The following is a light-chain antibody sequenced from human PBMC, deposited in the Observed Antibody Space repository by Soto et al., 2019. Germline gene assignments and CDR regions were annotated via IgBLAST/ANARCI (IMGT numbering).Light chain of an antibody. CDR1: SSDVGGYNY. Sequence: QSVLTQPPSASGSPGQSVTISCTGTSSDVGGYNYVSWYQQHPDKAPKLMIYEVSKRPSGVPDRFSGSKSGNTASLTVSGLQAEDEANYYCSSYAGSNNPVFGGGTKVTVL. V-gene: IGLV2-8*01. CDR2: EVS. J-gene: IGLJ2*01. CDR3: SSYAGSNNPV.